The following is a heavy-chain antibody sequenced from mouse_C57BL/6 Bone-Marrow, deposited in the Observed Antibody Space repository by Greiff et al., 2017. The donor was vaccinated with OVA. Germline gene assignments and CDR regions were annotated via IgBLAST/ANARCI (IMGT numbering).Heavy chain of an antibody. CDR2: IYPRSGNT. D-gene: IGHD2-3*01. CDR1: GYTFTSYG. Sequence: VKLMESGAELARPGASVKLSCKASGYTFTSYGISWVKQRTGQGLEWIGEIYPRSGNTYYNEKFKGKATLTADKSSSTAYMELRSLTSEDSAVYFCARRGGYYLYYAMDYWGQGTSVTVSS. V-gene: IGHV1-81*01. J-gene: IGHJ4*01. CDR3: ARRGGYYLYYAMDY.